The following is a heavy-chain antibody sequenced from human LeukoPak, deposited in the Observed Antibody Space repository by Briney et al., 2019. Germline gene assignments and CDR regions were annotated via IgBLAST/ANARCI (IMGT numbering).Heavy chain of an antibody. CDR2: ISSSSSYI. J-gene: IGHJ4*02. CDR1: GFTFSSYS. Sequence: PRGSLRLSCAASGFTFSSYSMNWVRQAPGKGLEWVSSISSSSSYIYYADSVKGRFTISRDNAKNSLYLQMNSLRAEDTAVYYCARDWDDILTGQFNWGQGTLVTVSS. V-gene: IGHV3-21*01. D-gene: IGHD3-9*01. CDR3: ARDWDDILTGQFN.